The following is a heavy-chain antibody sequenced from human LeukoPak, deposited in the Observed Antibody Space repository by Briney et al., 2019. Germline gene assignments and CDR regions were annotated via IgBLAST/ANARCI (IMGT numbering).Heavy chain of an antibody. J-gene: IGHJ6*03. CDR2: IYTSGST. D-gene: IGHD3/OR15-3a*01. Sequence: PSETLSLTCTVSGGSISSGSYYWSWIRQPAGKGLEWIGRIYTSGSTNYNPSLKSRVTMSVDTSKNQFSLKLSSVTAADTAVYYCARAGLYYYYMDVWGKGITVTVSS. CDR3: ARAGLYYYYMDV. CDR1: GGSISSGSYY. V-gene: IGHV4-61*02.